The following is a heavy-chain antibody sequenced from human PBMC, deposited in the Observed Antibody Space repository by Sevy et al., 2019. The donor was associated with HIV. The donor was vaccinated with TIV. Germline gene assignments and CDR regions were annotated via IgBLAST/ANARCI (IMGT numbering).Heavy chain of an antibody. J-gene: IGHJ4*02. D-gene: IGHD3-22*01. V-gene: IGHV3-30-3*01. CDR1: GFTFSSYA. Sequence: SPKISCAASGFTFSSYAMHWVRQAPGKGLEWVAVISYDGSNKYYADSVKGRFTISRDNSKNTLYLQMNSLRAEDTAVYYCARTSPYYYDSSGYYFSYYFDYWGQGTLVTVSS. CDR2: ISYDGSNK. CDR3: ARTSPYYYDSSGYYFSYYFDY.